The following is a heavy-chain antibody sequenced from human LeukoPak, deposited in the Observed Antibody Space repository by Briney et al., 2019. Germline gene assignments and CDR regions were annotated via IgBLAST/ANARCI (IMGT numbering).Heavy chain of an antibody. CDR3: AREGYSGSYWGPFDY. CDR2: ISGDGGST. J-gene: IGHJ4*02. V-gene: IGHV3-43*02. CDR1: GFTFDDYA. D-gene: IGHD1-26*01. Sequence: PGGSLRLSCAASGFTFDDYAMHWVRQAPGRGLEWVSLISGDGGSTYYADSVKGRFTISRDNSKNSLYLQMNSLRTEDTALYYCAREGYSGSYWGPFDYWGQGTLVTVSS.